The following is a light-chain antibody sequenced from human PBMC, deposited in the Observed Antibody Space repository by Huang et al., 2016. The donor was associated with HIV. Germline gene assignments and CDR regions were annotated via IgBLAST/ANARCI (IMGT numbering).Light chain of an antibody. J-gene: IGKJ1*01. CDR3: QQYNSYSWT. CDR1: QRISSW. V-gene: IGKV1-5*03. CDR2: KAS. Sequence: DIQMTQSPSTLSASVGDRVTITCLASQRISSWLAWYQQKPGKAPTLLIYKASSLESGVQSRFSGSGSWTEFTLTISSLQPDDFATDYCQQYNSYSWTFGQGTKVEIK.